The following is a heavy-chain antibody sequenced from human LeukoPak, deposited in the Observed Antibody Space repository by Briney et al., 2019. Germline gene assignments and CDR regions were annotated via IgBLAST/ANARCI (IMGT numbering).Heavy chain of an antibody. V-gene: IGHV3-30*18. CDR1: GFTFSSYG. CDR3: AKDNLITMIVVVKRRSFDY. D-gene: IGHD3-22*01. Sequence: GRSLRLSCAASGFTFSSYGMHWVRQAPGKGLEWVAVISYDGSNKYYADSVKGRFTISRDNSKNTLYLQMNSLRAEDTAVYYCAKDNLITMIVVVKRRSFDYWGQGTLVTVSS. J-gene: IGHJ4*02. CDR2: ISYDGSNK.